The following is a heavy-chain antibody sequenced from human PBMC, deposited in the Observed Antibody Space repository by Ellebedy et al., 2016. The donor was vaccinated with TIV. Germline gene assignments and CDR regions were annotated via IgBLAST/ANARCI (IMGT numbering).Heavy chain of an antibody. D-gene: IGHD3-10*01. Sequence: PGGSLRLSCAASGFTFSSYALHWVRQAPGKGLHWVAVIGNTGTARFYADSVKGRFTISRDNSKNTVYLQMDSLRTEDTALYFCARENYFDSGILDALDVWGQGAMVIVSS. J-gene: IGHJ3*01. CDR3: ARENYFDSGILDALDV. CDR2: IGNTGTAR. V-gene: IGHV3-30*01. CDR1: GFTFSSYA.